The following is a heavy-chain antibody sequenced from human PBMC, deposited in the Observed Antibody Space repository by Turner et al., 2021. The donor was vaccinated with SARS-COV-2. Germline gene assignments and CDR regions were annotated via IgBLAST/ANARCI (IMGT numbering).Heavy chain of an antibody. CDR3: ATGYAYCGGDCSIDY. D-gene: IGHD2-21*02. CDR1: GYTLTELS. CDR2: FDPEDAET. J-gene: IGHJ4*02. Sequence: QAELVQFGAEVKKPGASAKVSCKVSGYTLTELSMHWVRQAPGKGLEWMGGFDPEDAETIYAQKFQGRVTMTEDTSADTAYMELSSLRSEDTAVYYCATGYAYCGGDCSIDYWGQGTLVTVSS. V-gene: IGHV1-24*01.